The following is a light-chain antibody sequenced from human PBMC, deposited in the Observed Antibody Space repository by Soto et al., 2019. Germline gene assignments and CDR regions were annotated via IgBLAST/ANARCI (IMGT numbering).Light chain of an antibody. V-gene: IGKV3-20*01. J-gene: IGKJ1*01. CDR1: QSVTSSS. CDR2: AAS. CDR3: QTYGRSPWT. Sequence: EIVLTQSPGTLSLSPGERATLSCRASQSVTSSSLAWYQQKPGQAPRLLIYAASSRATGIPDRFSGSVSGTDFTLTISRLEPEDFAVYYCQTYGRSPWTFGQGTKVEIK.